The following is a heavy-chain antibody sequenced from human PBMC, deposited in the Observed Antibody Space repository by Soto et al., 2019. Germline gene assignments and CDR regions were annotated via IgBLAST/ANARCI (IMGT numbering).Heavy chain of an antibody. CDR3: ARDGSITIVGVVHNWFDP. Sequence: TSETLSLTCAVSGYSISSGYYWGWIRQPPGKGLEWIRSIYHSGSTYYNPSLKSRVTISVDTSKNQFSLKLSSVTAADTAVYYCARDGSITIVGVVHNWFDPWGQGTLVTVSS. J-gene: IGHJ5*02. CDR1: GYSISSGYY. D-gene: IGHD3-3*01. V-gene: IGHV4-38-2*02. CDR2: IYHSGST.